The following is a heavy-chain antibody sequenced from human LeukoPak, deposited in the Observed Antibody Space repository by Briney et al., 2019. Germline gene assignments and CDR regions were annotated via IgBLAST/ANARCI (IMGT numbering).Heavy chain of an antibody. Sequence: GGSLRLSCAASGFTFSTYAMHWVRQAPGKGPEWVAVISYDGSNKYYADSVKGRFIISRDNSKNALYLQMNSLRAEDTAVYYCARSVGYCSGGSCYYNDAFDIWGQGTMVTVSS. V-gene: IGHV3-30-3*01. D-gene: IGHD2-15*01. CDR3: ARSVGYCSGGSCYYNDAFDI. J-gene: IGHJ3*02. CDR2: ISYDGSNK. CDR1: GFTFSTYA.